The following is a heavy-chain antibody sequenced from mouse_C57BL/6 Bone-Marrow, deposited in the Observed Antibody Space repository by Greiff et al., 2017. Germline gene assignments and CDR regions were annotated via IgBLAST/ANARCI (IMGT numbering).Heavy chain of an antibody. CDR3: ARQPYNFDY. CDR1: GFTFSSYG. Sequence: EVQLVESGGDLVKPGGSLKLSCAASGFTFSSYGMSWVRQTPDKRLEWVATISSGGSYTYYPDSVKGRFTISRDNAKNTLYLQMSSLKSEDTAMYYCARQPYNFDYWGQGTTLTVSS. J-gene: IGHJ2*01. CDR2: ISSGGSYT. V-gene: IGHV5-6*01.